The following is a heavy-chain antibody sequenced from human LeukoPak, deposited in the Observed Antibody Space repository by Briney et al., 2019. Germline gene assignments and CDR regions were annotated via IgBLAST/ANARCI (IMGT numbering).Heavy chain of an antibody. CDR2: IHTSGST. Sequence: PSETLSLTCTVSGDSSSIYYWSWVRQPPGKGLEWLGYIHTSGSTTYNPSLRGRVAISLDTSKNQFSLRLSSATAADSAVYYCAIHSGTWGYLDVWGQGALVTVSS. J-gene: IGHJ4*02. CDR1: GDSSSIYY. D-gene: IGHD3-22*01. CDR3: AIHSGTWGYLDV. V-gene: IGHV4-4*09.